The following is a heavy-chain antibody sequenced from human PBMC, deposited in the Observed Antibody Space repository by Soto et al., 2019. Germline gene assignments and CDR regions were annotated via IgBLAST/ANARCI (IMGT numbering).Heavy chain of an antibody. CDR3: ARRRSGPTFFDY. J-gene: IGHJ4*02. Sequence: QVQLQESGPGLVKPSETLSLTCTVSGGSISSYYWSWIRQPPGKGLEWIGFIYYSGSTNYNPSLRSGVTVSVDTCKDQLSLKLSSVTAADTAVYYCARRRSGPTFFDYWGQGTLVTVSS. CDR1: GGSISSYY. V-gene: IGHV4-59*08. D-gene: IGHD3-10*01. CDR2: IYYSGST.